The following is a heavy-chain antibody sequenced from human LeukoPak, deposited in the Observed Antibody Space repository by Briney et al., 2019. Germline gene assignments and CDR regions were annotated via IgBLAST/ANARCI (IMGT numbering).Heavy chain of an antibody. V-gene: IGHV1-46*01. D-gene: IGHD3-10*01. CDR1: GYTFTSYD. Sequence: ASVKVSCKASGYTFTSYDINWVRQATGQGLEWMGIINPSGGSTSYAQKFQGRVTMTRDTSTSTVYMELSSLRSEDTAVYYCARDVGVRGYGMDVWGLGTTVTVSS. J-gene: IGHJ6*02. CDR2: INPSGGST. CDR3: ARDVGVRGYGMDV.